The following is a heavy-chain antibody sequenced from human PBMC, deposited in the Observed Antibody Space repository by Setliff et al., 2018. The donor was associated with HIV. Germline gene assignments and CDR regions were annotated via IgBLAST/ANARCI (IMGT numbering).Heavy chain of an antibody. J-gene: IGHJ6*02. Sequence: PSETLSLTCTVSGASVTSHYWTWIRQPPGKGLEWIGHIHYSGSTYCNPSLKSRVTISVDTSKNQFSLKLTSVTAADTAVYYCARDVGDAYCSNGNCYGNFYYNGMDVWGQGTTVTVSS. CDR2: IHYSGST. CDR3: ARDVGDAYCSNGNCYGNFYYNGMDV. CDR1: GASVTSHY. V-gene: IGHV4-59*02. D-gene: IGHD2-8*01.